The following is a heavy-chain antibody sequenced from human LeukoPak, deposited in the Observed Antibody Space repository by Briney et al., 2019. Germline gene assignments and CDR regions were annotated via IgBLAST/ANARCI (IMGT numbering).Heavy chain of an antibody. J-gene: IGHJ4*02. V-gene: IGHV1-69*13. CDR2: IIPILGTA. CDR3: AREAFYDSSGYYHGDS. Sequence: SVKVSCKASGGTFSSYAISWVRQAPGQGLEWMGGIIPILGTANYAQKFQGRVTMTADGSTSTAYMELSSLRSEDTAVYYCAREAFYDSSGYYHGDSWGQGSLVIVSS. D-gene: IGHD3-22*01. CDR1: GGTFSSYA.